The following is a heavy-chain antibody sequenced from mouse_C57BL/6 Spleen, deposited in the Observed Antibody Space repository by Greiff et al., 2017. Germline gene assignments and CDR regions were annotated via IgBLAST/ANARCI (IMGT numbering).Heavy chain of an antibody. CDR2: IDPANGNT. D-gene: IGHD1-1*01. V-gene: IGHV14-3*01. CDR3: ARSALVYGSSYDAMDY. J-gene: IGHJ4*01. CDR1: GFNIKNTS. Sequence: EVQLQQSVAELVRPGASVKLSCTASGFNIKNTSMHWVKQRPEQGLEWIGRIDPANGNTKYAPKFKGKATITADTSSNTAYLQLSSLTSEDTAIYDCARSALVYGSSYDAMDYWGQGTSVTVSS.